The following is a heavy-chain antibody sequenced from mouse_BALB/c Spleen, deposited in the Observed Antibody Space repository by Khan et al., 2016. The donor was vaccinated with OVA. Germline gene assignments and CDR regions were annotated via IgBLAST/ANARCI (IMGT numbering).Heavy chain of an antibody. CDR2: IDSNGGST. V-gene: IGHV5-6-3*01. CDR3: ARGAI. Sequence: EVELVESGGGIVQPGGSLKLSCAASRFTISSYGMSSVRQTPDKRLELVATIDSNGGSTYYPDSVKSRFTISGDNAKNALYLQMRSLKSEDTAMYCGARGAIWGQGTTLTVSS. J-gene: IGHJ2*01. CDR1: RFTISSYG. D-gene: IGHD3-1*01.